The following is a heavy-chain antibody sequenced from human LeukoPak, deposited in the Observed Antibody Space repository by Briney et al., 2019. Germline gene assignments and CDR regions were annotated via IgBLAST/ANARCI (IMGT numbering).Heavy chain of an antibody. J-gene: IGHJ4*02. Sequence: GGSWRLACAASRFTFSSYAISWVRPAPRKGLELLPAISGSGGSTHHADSVKGRFTISRDNSKTTLYLQVNSLRAEDTAVYYCASGSLRYYDISGYYIPSDYWGQGTLVSVSS. CDR3: ASGSLRYYDISGYYIPSDY. D-gene: IGHD3-22*01. V-gene: IGHV3-23*01. CDR2: ISGSGGST. CDR1: RFTFSSYA.